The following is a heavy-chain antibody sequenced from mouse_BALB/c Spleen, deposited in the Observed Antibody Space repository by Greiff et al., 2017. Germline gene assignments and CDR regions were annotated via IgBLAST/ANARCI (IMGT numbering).Heavy chain of an antibody. D-gene: IGHD2-14*01. CDR1: GFSLTSYG. CDR3: ASYRYDVGWYFDV. V-gene: IGHV2-9*02. CDR2: IWAGGST. J-gene: IGHJ1*01. Sequence: VMLVESGPGLVAPSQSLSITCTVSGFSLTSYGVHWVRQPPGKGLEWLGVIWAGGSTNYNSALMSRLSISKDNSKSQVFLKMNSLQTDDTAMYYCASYRYDVGWYFDVWGAGTTVTVSS.